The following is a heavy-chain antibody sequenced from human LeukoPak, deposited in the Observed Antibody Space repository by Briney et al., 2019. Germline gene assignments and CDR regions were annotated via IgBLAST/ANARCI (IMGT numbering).Heavy chain of an antibody. CDR3: AKSRGDSNSAYGMDV. D-gene: IGHD2-2*01. CDR2: GSGSGGKA. J-gene: IGHJ6*02. Sequence: GESLRLSCVASGFTFSSYSMRWVRQAAGKGLDWVSSGSGSGGKAYYADSVKGRLTISRDNSKTTLYLQMNSLRVEDTAVYYCAKSRGDSNSAYGMDVWNQGTTVTVSS. CDR1: GFTFSSYS. V-gene: IGHV3-23*01.